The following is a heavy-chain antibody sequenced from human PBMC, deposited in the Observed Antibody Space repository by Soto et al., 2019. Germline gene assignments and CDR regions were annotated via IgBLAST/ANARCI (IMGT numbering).Heavy chain of an antibody. V-gene: IGHV1-18*01. CDR3: ARDRRVPAPFNYYYYMDV. CDR1: GYTFTSYG. D-gene: IGHD2-2*01. CDR2: ISAYNGNT. J-gene: IGHJ6*03. Sequence: QVQLVQSGAEVKKPGASVKVSCKASGYTFTSYGISWVRQAPGQGLERMGWISAYNGNTNYAQKLQGRVTMTTDTSTSTAYMELRSLRSDDTAVYYCARDRRVPAPFNYYYYMDVWGKGTTVTVSS.